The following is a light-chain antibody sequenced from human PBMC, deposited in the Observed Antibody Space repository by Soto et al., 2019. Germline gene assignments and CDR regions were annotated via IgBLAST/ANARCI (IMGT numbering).Light chain of an antibody. CDR2: EVS. CDR1: NSDIGSYSH. CDR3: ISYTGSSTSYV. Sequence: QSALTQPASVSGSPGQSITISCTGTNSDIGSYSHVAWYQQFPGKTPKLIIYEVSYRPSGVSHRFSASKSGNTASLTISGLQADDEADYYCISYTGSSTSYVFGNGTKSPS. J-gene: IGLJ1*01. V-gene: IGLV2-14*01.